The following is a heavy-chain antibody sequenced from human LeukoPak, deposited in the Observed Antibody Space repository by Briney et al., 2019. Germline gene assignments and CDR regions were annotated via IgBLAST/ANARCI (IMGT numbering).Heavy chain of an antibody. Sequence: SETLSLTCTVYGGSFSGYYWSWIRQPPGKGLEWIGEINHSGSTNYNPSLKSRVTISVDTSKNQFSLKLSSVTAADTAVYYCATGRSWDYWGQGTLVTVSS. V-gene: IGHV4-34*01. CDR3: ATGRSWDY. CDR2: INHSGST. J-gene: IGHJ4*02. CDR1: GGSFSGYY.